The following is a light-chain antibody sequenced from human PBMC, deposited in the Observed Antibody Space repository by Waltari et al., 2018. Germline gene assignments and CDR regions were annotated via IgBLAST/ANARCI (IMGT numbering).Light chain of an antibody. V-gene: IGKV3-11*01. J-gene: IGKJ2*01. CDR2: DSS. CDR3: QHRTNWVPGMYT. Sequence: EIVLTQSPATLSLSPGESATLSCRASQSVSGSLAWYQQKPGQPPRLRIYDSSNRATGIPARFSGSGSGTDFTLTISSLTPEDFAVYFCQHRTNWVPGMYTFGQGTKLEIK. CDR1: QSVSGS.